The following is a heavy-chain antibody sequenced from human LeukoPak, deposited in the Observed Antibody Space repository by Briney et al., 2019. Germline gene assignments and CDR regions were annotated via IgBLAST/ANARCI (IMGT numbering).Heavy chain of an antibody. CDR3: ARSGAAAGTVLFDY. CDR1: RGTFSSYA. Sequence: SVKVSCKAYRGTFSSYAISWVRQPPGQGLEWMGGIIPIFGTANYAQKFQGRVTITADESTSTAYMELNSLRSEDTAVYYCARSGAAAGTVLFDYWGQGTLVTVSS. J-gene: IGHJ4*02. CDR2: IIPIFGTA. V-gene: IGHV1-69*13. D-gene: IGHD6-13*01.